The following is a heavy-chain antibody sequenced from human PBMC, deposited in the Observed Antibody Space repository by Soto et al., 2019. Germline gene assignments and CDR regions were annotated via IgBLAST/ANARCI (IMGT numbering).Heavy chain of an antibody. CDR2: ISGSGGST. J-gene: IGHJ4*02. CDR1: GFTFSSYA. V-gene: IGHV3-23*01. Sequence: GGSLRLSCAASGFTFSSYAMSWVRQAPGKGLEWVSVISGSGGSTYYADSVKGRFTISRDNSKNTLYLQMNSLRAEDTAVYYCAKDPWGMGVLDYWGQGTLVTVSS. D-gene: IGHD3-16*01. CDR3: AKDPWGMGVLDY.